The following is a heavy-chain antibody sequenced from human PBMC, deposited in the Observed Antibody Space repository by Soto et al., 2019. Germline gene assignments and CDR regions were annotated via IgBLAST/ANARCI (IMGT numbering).Heavy chain of an antibody. Sequence: PSETMSLTCTVSGGSISGGDYYWSWIRKPPGKGLEWIGYIYYSGSTYYNPSLKSRVTISVDTSKSQFSLKLSSVTAADTAVYYCARQRGYCSGGSCPTSFDPWGQGTLVTVS. D-gene: IGHD2-15*01. V-gene: IGHV4-30-4*01. CDR3: ARQRGYCSGGSCPTSFDP. J-gene: IGHJ5*02. CDR2: IYYSGST. CDR1: GGSISGGDYY.